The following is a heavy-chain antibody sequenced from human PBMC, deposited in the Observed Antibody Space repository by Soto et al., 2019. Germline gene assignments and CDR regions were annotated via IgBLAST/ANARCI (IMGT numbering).Heavy chain of an antibody. V-gene: IGHV1-46*01. Sequence: ASVKVSCKASGYTFTSYYMHWVRQAPGQGLEWMGIINPSGGSTSYAQKFQGRVTMTRDTSTSTVYMELSSLRSEDTAVYYCARALSSSWILYYYYGMDVWGQGTTVTV. CDR1: GYTFTSYY. CDR3: ARALSSSWILYYYYGMDV. J-gene: IGHJ6*02. D-gene: IGHD6-13*01. CDR2: INPSGGST.